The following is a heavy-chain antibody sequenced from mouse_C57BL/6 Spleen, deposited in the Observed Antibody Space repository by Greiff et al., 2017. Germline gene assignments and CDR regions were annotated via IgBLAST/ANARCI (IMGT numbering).Heavy chain of an antibody. CDR2: IRNKANGYTT. D-gene: IGHD3-2*02. V-gene: IGHV7-3*01. CDR1: GFTFTDYY. Sequence: EVQLVESGGGLVQPGGSLSLSCAASGFTFTDYYMSWVRQPPGKALEWLGFIRNKANGYTTEYSASVKGRFTISRDNSQSILYLQMNALRAEDIATYYCASHDSSGYFDYWGQGTTLTVSS. CDR3: ASHDSSGYFDY. J-gene: IGHJ2*01.